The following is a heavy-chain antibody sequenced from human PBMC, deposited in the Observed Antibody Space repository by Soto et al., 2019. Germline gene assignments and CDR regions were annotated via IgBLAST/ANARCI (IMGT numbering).Heavy chain of an antibody. V-gene: IGHV1-69*02. CDR3: AKSPNPWSATPSYYGMDV. D-gene: IGHD2-15*01. CDR2: IIPVLGVE. J-gene: IGHJ6*02. CDR1: GGSFTTFI. Sequence: QVQLVQSGAEVKKPGSSVKVSCKASGGSFTTFIVTWVRQAPGQGLEWMGRIIPVLGVEYYAQKFQGRVTITADKSTNTAYMELSSLRSEDTAVYSCAKSPNPWSATPSYYGMDVWGLGTTVTVSS.